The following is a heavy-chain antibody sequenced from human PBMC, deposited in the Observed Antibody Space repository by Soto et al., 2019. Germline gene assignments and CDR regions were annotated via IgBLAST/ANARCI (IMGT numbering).Heavy chain of an antibody. CDR1: GFTFSSYG. CDR3: ARDVEEQQLDI. CDR2: IWYDGSNK. Sequence: QVQLVESGGGVVHPGRSLRLSCTASGFTFSSYGMHWVRQAPGKGLEWVAVIWYDGSNKYYADSVKGRFTISRDNSKNTLYLQMNSLRAEDTAVYYCARDVEEQQLDIWGQGTMVTVSS. J-gene: IGHJ3*02. V-gene: IGHV3-33*01. D-gene: IGHD6-13*01.